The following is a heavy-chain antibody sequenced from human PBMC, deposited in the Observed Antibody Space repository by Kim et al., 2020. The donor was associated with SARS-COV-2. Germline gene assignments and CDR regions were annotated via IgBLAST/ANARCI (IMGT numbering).Heavy chain of an antibody. J-gene: IGHJ4*02. D-gene: IGHD3-10*01. CDR2: ISASGALT. CDR3: AKAGYYYGSENYFFLDS. CDR1: GFTFNNYA. Sequence: GGSLRLSCAASGFTFNNYAMNWVRQAPGRGLEWVSVISASGALTYYADSVKGRFTVSRDNSKNTVFLHLSSLRVGDTAVYFCAKAGYYYGSENYFFLDSWGQGALVTVSS. V-gene: IGHV3-23*01.